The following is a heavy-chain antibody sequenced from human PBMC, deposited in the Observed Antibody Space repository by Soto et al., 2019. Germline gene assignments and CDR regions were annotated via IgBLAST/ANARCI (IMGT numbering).Heavy chain of an antibody. CDR3: ARARLRYFDWLLSHYGMDV. V-gene: IGHV4-61*01. CDR2: IYYSGST. Sequence: ETLSLTCTVSGGSVSSGSYYWSWIRQPPGKGLEWIGYIYYSGSTNYNPSLKSRVTISVDTSKNQFSLKLSSVTAADTAVYYCARARLRYFDWLLSHYGMDVWGQRTTVTVSS. D-gene: IGHD3-9*01. J-gene: IGHJ6*02. CDR1: GGSVSSGSYY.